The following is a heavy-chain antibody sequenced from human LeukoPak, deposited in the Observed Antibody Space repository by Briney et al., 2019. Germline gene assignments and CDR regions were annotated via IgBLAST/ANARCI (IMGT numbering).Heavy chain of an antibody. CDR1: GFTFDDYA. CDR2: ISWNSGSI. D-gene: IGHD6-13*01. J-gene: IGHJ4*02. Sequence: GGSLRLSCAASGFTFDDYAMHWVRQAPGKGLEWVSGISWNSGSIGYADSVKGRFTASRDNAQNSLYLQMNSLRVEDTAVYYCARHPNSNWDYWGQGTLVTVSS. CDR3: ARHPNSNWDY. V-gene: IGHV3-9*01.